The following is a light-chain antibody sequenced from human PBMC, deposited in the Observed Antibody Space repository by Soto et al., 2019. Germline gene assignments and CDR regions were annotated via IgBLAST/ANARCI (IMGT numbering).Light chain of an antibody. Sequence: EIVLTQSPATLSLSPGERATLPCRASQIVFTSLAWFQQKPGQAPKLLISDTSNRAIGIPARFSGSGSGTDFTLTISSLEPEDFAVYYCQQYGSSGTFGQGTKVDIK. J-gene: IGKJ1*01. CDR2: DTS. V-gene: IGKV3-11*01. CDR1: QIVFTS. CDR3: QQYGSSGT.